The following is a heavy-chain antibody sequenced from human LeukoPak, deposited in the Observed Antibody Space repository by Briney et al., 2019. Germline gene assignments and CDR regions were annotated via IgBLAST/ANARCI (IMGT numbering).Heavy chain of an antibody. CDR3: ARGPIAARGERLLYFDY. Sequence: GGSLRLSCAASGFTFSSYWMTWVRQAPGKGLEWVANIKQDGSEKSYVDSVKGRFTISRNNAKNSLYLQMDSLRAEDTAVYYCARGPIAARGERLLYFDYWGQGTLVTVSS. J-gene: IGHJ4*02. D-gene: IGHD6-6*01. V-gene: IGHV3-7*01. CDR2: IKQDGSEK. CDR1: GFTFSSYW.